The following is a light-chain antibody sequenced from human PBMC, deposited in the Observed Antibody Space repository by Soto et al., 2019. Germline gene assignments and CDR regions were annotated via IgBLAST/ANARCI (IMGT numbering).Light chain of an antibody. CDR1: LGISIN. CDR2: GAS. Sequence: EIVLTQSPATLSLSPGERATLSCRASLGISINLAWYQQRPGQAPRLLIYGASTRATGIPARFSGSGSGTDFTLTISSLEPEDFAVYYCQQRSDWPGTFGQGTRLEIK. V-gene: IGKV3-11*01. CDR3: QQRSDWPGT. J-gene: IGKJ5*01.